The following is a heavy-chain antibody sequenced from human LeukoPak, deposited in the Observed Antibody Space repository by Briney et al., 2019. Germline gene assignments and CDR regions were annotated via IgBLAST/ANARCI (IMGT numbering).Heavy chain of an antibody. CDR3: ARDSGTYYNP. J-gene: IGHJ5*02. Sequence: GRSLRLSCAASGFTFSSYNMNWVSQAPGKGLEWVSSIGSSSRYIYYADSVKGRFTISRDNAKNSLYLQMNSLRAEDTAVYYCARDSGTYYNPWGQGTLVTVSS. CDR2: IGSSSRYI. D-gene: IGHD3-10*01. CDR1: GFTFSSYN. V-gene: IGHV3-21*01.